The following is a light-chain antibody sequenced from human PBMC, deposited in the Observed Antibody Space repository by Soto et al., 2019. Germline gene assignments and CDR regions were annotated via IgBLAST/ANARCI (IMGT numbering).Light chain of an antibody. V-gene: IGLV2-14*01. J-gene: IGLJ1*01. CDR1: SSDVGGYNY. Sequence: QSVLAQPASVSGSPGQSITISCTGTSSDVGGYNYVSWYQQHPGKAPKLMIYDVINRPSGVFNRFSGSKSGNTASLTISGLQAEDEADYYCSSYTSSSTYVFGTGTKVTV. CDR2: DVI. CDR3: SSYTSSSTYV.